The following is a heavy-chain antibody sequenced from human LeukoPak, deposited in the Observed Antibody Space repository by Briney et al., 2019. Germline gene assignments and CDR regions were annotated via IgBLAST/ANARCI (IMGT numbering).Heavy chain of an antibody. J-gene: IGHJ4*02. CDR2: TIPIFGTA. CDR3: AADYGGNSEGYFDY. CDR1: GGTFSSYA. V-gene: IGHV1-69*13. D-gene: IGHD4-23*01. Sequence: AASVKVSCKASGGTFSSYAISWVRQAPGQGLEWMGGTIPIFGTANYAQKFQGRVTITADESTSTAYMELSSLRSEDTAVYYCAADYGGNSEGYFDYWGQGTLVTVSS.